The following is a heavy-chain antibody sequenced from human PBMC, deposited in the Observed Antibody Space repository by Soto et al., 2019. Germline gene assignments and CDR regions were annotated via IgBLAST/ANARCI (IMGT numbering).Heavy chain of an antibody. CDR2: ISASGGST. CDR3: AKGLSGSQYYSYGMDV. Sequence: EVQLLESGGGLVQPGGSLRLSCAASGFTFSSFAMTWVRQAPGKGLEWVSAISASGGSTYYADSVKGRFTVSRDNSKNTLYLQMSSLRAEDTAVYYCAKGLSGSQYYSYGMDVWGQGTTVTVSS. CDR1: GFTFSSFA. J-gene: IGHJ6*02. V-gene: IGHV3-23*01. D-gene: IGHD1-26*01.